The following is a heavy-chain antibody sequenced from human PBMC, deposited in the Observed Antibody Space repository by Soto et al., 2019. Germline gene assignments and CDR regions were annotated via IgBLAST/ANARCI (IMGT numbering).Heavy chain of an antibody. D-gene: IGHD4-17*01. Sequence: SETLSLTCFVSGSSISPYYWTWIRQSPGKGLEWIGNIYYSGSTNYNPSLKSRVTISVDTSKKQFSLKLTSVTAADTAVYYCSRVGGYYGDYPNFDYWGQGTRVTVSS. CDR1: GSSISPYY. CDR3: SRVGGYYGDYPNFDY. J-gene: IGHJ4*02. CDR2: IYYSGST. V-gene: IGHV4-59*01.